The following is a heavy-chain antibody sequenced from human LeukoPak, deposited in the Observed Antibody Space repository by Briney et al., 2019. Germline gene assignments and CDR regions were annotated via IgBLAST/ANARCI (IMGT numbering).Heavy chain of an antibody. CDR2: INHSGST. Sequence: SETLSLTCAVYGGSFSGYYWSWIRQPPGKGLEWIGEINHSGSTNYNPSLKIGVTISVDTSKNQVSLKQSSVTAAAKDLYYCAGGFAYSDYWRQGTLVTVSS. CDR3: AGGFAYSDY. CDR1: GGSFSGYY. J-gene: IGHJ4*02. V-gene: IGHV4-34*01.